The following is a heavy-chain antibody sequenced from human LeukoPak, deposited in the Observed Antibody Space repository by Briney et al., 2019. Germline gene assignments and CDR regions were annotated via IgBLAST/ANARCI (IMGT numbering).Heavy chain of an antibody. CDR1: GFTFSGYA. CDR2: ISGSGAST. D-gene: IGHD2/OR15-2a*01. Sequence: GGSLRLSCAASGFTFSGYAMSWVRQVPGKGLEWVSGISGSGASTYYEDSVKGRFTISRDNSKSTLYLQMNSLRAEDTAVYYCAKKGNNYYYSYMDVWGKGTTVTVSS. CDR3: AKKGNNYYYSYMDV. J-gene: IGHJ6*03. V-gene: IGHV3-23*01.